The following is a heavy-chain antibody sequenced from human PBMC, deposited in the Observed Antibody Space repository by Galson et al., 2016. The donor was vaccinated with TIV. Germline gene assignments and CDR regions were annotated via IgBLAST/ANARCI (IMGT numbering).Heavy chain of an antibody. CDR1: GFTFSNYN. J-gene: IGHJ3*01. CDR2: ITSGWGPT. Sequence: SLRLSCAASGFTFSNYNMNWVRQAPGKGLEWISYITSGWGPTYYAESVKGRLSISRDNTKNSLYLQMNSLRPEDTAVYYCVREAVMSFGVDVFDVWGQGTVVTVSS. D-gene: IGHD3/OR15-3a*01. CDR3: VREAVMSFGVDVFDV. V-gene: IGHV3-48*04.